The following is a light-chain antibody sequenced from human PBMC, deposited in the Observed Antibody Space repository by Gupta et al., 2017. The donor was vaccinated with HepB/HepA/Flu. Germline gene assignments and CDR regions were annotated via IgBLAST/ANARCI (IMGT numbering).Light chain of an antibody. CDR3: QQSVIAFDT. V-gene: IGKV1-39*01. CDR2: AAS. J-gene: IGKJ2*01. Sequence: TQLTQPPSSLPASVGDTVTITCRTSQTTSYFINWFQLKPGKAPKLLIFAASTLYSGVPSRFSGSRSGTDFTLTISGLQFEDFATYYCQQSVIAFDTFGQGTNLVIK. CDR1: QTTSYF.